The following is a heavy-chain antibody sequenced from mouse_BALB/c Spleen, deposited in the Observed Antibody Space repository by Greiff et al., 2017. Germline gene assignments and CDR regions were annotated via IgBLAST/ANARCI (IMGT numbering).Heavy chain of an antibody. D-gene: IGHD2-4*01. CDR1: GYTFTSYN. V-gene: IGHV1-12*01. CDR2: IYPGNGDT. Sequence: QVQLQQPGAELVKPGASVKMSCKASGYTFTSYNMHWVKQTPGQGLEWIGAIYPGNGDTSYNQKFKGKATLTADKSSSTAYMQLSSLTSEDSAVYYCARYYDYDDAMDYWGQGTSVTVSS. J-gene: IGHJ4*01. CDR3: ARYYDYDDAMDY.